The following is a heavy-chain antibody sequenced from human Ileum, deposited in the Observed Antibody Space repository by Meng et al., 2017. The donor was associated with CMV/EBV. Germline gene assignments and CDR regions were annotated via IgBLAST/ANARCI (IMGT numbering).Heavy chain of an antibody. J-gene: IGHJ5*02. V-gene: IGHV1-8*01. CDR2: MNPNSGNT. CDR3: ARGKVTMIVKTGPYNWFDP. CDR1: FTSYE. Sequence: FTSYERNGVRQATGQGLEWMGWMNPNSGNTVYAQDFQGRVTMTRNTSISTAYMELSGLRSEDTAVYYCARGKVTMIVKTGPYNWFDPWGQGTLVTVSS. D-gene: IGHD3-22*01.